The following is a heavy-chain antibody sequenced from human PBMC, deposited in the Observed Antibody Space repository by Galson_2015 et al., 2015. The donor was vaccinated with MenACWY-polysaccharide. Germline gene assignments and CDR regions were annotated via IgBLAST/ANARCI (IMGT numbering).Heavy chain of an antibody. Sequence: SLRLSCAASGFAFSSYAMSWVRQAPGKGLEWVSVISGGGITTNYADSVKGRFTISRDNSKNTLYLQVNSLRAEDTAVYYCARECSSTNCYIDYWGQGTLVTVSS. CDR3: ARECSSTNCYIDY. J-gene: IGHJ4*02. D-gene: IGHD2-2*01. V-gene: IGHV3-23*01. CDR1: GFAFSSYA. CDR2: ISGGGITT.